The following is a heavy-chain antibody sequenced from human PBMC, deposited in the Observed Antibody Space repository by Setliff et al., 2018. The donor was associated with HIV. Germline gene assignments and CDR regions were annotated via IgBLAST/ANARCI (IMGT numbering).Heavy chain of an antibody. V-gene: IGHV4-31*03. CDR1: GGSISSDVYY. CDR3: ATSRRYCSGATCYAYYYGMDV. Sequence: KTSETLSLTCTVSGGSISSDVYYWSWIRQHQGKGLEWIGYIYHRGSAYYHPSLKSRVTISVDTSKNQFSLKLNSVIAADTAVYYCATSRRYCSGATCYAYYYGMDVWGQGATVTVSS. J-gene: IGHJ6*02. D-gene: IGHD2-15*01. CDR2: IYHRGSA.